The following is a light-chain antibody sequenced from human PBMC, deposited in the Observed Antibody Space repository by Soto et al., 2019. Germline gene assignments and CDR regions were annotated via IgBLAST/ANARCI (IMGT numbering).Light chain of an antibody. CDR1: QSVLYSSSNKNY. J-gene: IGKJ4*01. CDR2: WAS. CDR3: QQYSSTPRT. V-gene: IGKV4-1*01. Sequence: DIVMTQSPDSLAVSLGERATINCKSSQSVLYSSSNKNYLAWYQQKPGQPPKLLIYWASTRESGVPDRFSGSGSGTDFTLTISSLQAEDVAVYYCQQYSSTPRTFGGGTKVEIK.